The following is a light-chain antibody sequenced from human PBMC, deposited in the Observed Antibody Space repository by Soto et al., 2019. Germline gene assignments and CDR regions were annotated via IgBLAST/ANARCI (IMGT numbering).Light chain of an antibody. CDR3: QQYATSPLT. CDR2: DAS. V-gene: IGKV3-20*01. CDR1: QSITTS. J-gene: IGKJ4*01. Sequence: EIVLTQSPGTVSLSPGERATLSCRDSQSITTSLAWYQRKPGQAPRLLIYDASTRATAIPDRFSGSGSGTDFTLTLSRLEAEDFAVYYCQQYATSPLTFGGGTKV.